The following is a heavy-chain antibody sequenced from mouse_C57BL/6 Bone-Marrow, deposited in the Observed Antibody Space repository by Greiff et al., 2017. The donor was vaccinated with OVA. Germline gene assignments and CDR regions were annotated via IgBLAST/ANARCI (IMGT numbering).Heavy chain of an antibody. CDR3: ARGGYGSSYSYWYFAV. Sequence: QVQLQQPGAELVKPGASVKLSCKASGNTFTSYWMHWVKQRPGQGLEWIGMIHPKSGSTNYNEKFKSKATLTVDKSSSTAYMQLSSLTSEDSAVYYCARGGYGSSYSYWYFAVWGTCTTFTFSS. J-gene: IGHJ1*03. CDR1: GNTFTSYW. V-gene: IGHV1-64*01. CDR2: IHPKSGST. D-gene: IGHD1-1*01.